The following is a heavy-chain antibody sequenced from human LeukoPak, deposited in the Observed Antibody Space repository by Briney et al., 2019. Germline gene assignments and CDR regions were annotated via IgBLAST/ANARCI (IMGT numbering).Heavy chain of an antibody. Sequence: SETLSLTCTVSGGSISSYYWSWIRQPPGKGLEWIEYIYYSGSTNYNPSLKSRVTISVDTSKNQFSLKLSSVTAADTAVYYCARAAYCGGDCYDWYFDLWGRGTLVTVSS. CDR2: IYYSGST. V-gene: IGHV4-59*01. J-gene: IGHJ2*01. CDR1: GGSISSYY. D-gene: IGHD2-21*02. CDR3: ARAAYCGGDCYDWYFDL.